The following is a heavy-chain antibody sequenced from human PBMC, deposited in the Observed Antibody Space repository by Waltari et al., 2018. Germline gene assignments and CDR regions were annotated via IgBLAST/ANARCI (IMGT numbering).Heavy chain of an antibody. CDR2: INHSGST. V-gene: IGHV4-34*01. J-gene: IGHJ2*01. D-gene: IGHD6-19*01. CDR3: ARTYSSGWNRYFDL. Sequence: QVQLQQWGAGLLKPSETLSLTCAVYGGSFSGYYWSWIRQPPGKGLEWIGEINHSGSTNYNPSLKSRVTISVDTSKNQFSLKLSSVTAADTAVYYCARTYSSGWNRYFDLWGRGTLVTVSS. CDR1: GGSFSGYY.